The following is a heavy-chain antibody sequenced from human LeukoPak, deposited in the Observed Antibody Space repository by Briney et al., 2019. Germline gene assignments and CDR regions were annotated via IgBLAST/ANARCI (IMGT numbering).Heavy chain of an antibody. J-gene: IGHJ3*02. V-gene: IGHV4-30-2*01. D-gene: IGHD3-22*01. CDR3: VRGYYYDSSGYWVRAFDI. CDR1: GGSISSGGYS. Sequence: SETLSLTCAVSGGSISSGGYSWSWLRQPPGKGLEWIGYMYHSGTTHYNPSLKSRVTISVDRSKNQFSLELSSVTAADTAVYYCVRGYYYDSSGYWVRAFDIWGQGTMVTVSS. CDR2: MYHSGTT.